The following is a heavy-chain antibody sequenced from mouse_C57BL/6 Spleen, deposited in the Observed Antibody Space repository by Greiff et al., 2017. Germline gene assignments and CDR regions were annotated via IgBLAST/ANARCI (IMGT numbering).Heavy chain of an antibody. V-gene: IGHV1-76*01. CDR2: IYPGSGNT. CDR3: ARSGDYEYDEMDY. D-gene: IGHD2-4*01. CDR1: GYTFTDYY. J-gene: IGHJ4*01. Sequence: VQLQQSGAELVRPGASVKLSCKASGYTFTDYYINWVKQRPGQGLEWIARIYPGSGNTYYNEKFKGKATLTAEKSSSTAYMQLSSLTSEDSAVYFCARSGDYEYDEMDYWGQGTSVTVSS.